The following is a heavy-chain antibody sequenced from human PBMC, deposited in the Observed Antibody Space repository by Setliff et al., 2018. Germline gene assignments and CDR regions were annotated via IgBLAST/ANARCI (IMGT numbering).Heavy chain of an antibody. CDR3: ASWYYDFWSGYYIPGYFDY. V-gene: IGHV4-39*01. CDR2: IYYSGST. D-gene: IGHD3-3*01. Sequence: PSETLSLTCTVSGGSISSSSYYWGWIRQPPGKGLEWIGSIYYSGSTYYNPSLXXXXTXXXXXXXXXXXXXXXXXXXXXXXXYXCASWYYDFWSGYYIPGYFDYWGQGTLVTVSS. J-gene: IGHJ4*02. CDR1: GGSISSSSYY.